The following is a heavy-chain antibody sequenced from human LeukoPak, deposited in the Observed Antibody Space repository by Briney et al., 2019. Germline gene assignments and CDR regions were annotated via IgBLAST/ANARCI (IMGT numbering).Heavy chain of an antibody. Sequence: PSQTLSLTCTVSGGSISSGSYYWSWIRQPAGKGLEWIGRIYTSGSTNYNPSLKSRVTISVDTSKNQFSLKLSSVTAADTAVYYCARVAKGCTNGVCYTEWFDPWGQGTLVTVSS. CDR1: GGSISSGSYY. V-gene: IGHV4-61*02. CDR3: ARVAKGCTNGVCYTEWFDP. J-gene: IGHJ5*02. CDR2: IYTSGST. D-gene: IGHD2-8*01.